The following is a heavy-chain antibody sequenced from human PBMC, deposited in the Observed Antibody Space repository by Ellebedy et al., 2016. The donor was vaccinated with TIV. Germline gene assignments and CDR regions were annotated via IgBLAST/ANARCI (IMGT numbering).Heavy chain of an antibody. CDR1: GFTFSNYA. J-gene: IGHJ3*01. D-gene: IGHD3-10*01. V-gene: IGHV4-30-4*08. CDR2: IYYSGTT. Sequence: LRLSCAASGFTFSNYAMNWVRQPPGKGLEWIGYIYYSGTTYYNPSLKHRLTMSVDKSKSQVSLKLTSVTATDTAVYYCARGGGDRPHALDVWGQGTKVTVSS. CDR3: ARGGGDRPHALDV.